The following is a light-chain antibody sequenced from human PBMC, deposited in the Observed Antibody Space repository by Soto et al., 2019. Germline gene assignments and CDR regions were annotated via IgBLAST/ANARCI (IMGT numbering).Light chain of an antibody. Sequence: IVLTQSPATLSLSPGERATLSCRASQSVSSNLAWYQQKPGQAPRLLIYDASNRATGIPARFSGSGSGTDFTLTISSLEPEDFAVYYCQRGDTFGQGTRLDIK. V-gene: IGKV3-11*01. CDR3: QRGDT. CDR2: DAS. CDR1: QSVSSN. J-gene: IGKJ5*01.